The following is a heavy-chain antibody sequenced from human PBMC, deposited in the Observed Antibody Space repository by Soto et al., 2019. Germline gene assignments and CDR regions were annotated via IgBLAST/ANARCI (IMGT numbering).Heavy chain of an antibody. CDR1: GGSFSTDY. Sequence: QVQLQQWGAGLLKPSETLSLTCAVYGGSFSTDYWSWIRQPPGKGLEWIGEINPSGGTNYNPSLKSRFTISVATSKNQFSLTLSSVTAADTAVYYCARVLAARASRDFDYWGQGTLVTVSS. CDR2: INPSGGT. V-gene: IGHV4-34*01. J-gene: IGHJ4*02. CDR3: ARVLAARASRDFDY. D-gene: IGHD6-6*01.